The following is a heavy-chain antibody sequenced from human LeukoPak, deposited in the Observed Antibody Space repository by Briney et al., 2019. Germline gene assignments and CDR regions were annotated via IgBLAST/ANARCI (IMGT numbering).Heavy chain of an antibody. Sequence: ASETLSLTCAVYGGSFSGYYWSWIRQPPGKGLEWIGEINHSGSTNYNPSLKSRVTMSVDTSKNQFSLRLNSVTAADTAVYYCARESIVGASGGWFDPWGRGTPVTVSS. J-gene: IGHJ5*02. D-gene: IGHD1-26*01. CDR3: ARESIVGASGGWFDP. CDR1: GGSFSGYY. CDR2: INHSGST. V-gene: IGHV4-34*01.